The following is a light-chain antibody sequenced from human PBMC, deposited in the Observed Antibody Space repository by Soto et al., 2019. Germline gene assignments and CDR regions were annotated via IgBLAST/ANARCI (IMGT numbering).Light chain of an antibody. Sequence: DIQMTQSPSTLSASIGDRVSITCRASQSISFWLAWYQQKPGKAPKLLIYDASTLYSGVPSRFSGTKSGTEFTLTISGLQPDDFATYYCQQYNSYWTFGQGTKV. CDR2: DAS. J-gene: IGKJ1*01. CDR3: QQYNSYWT. CDR1: QSISFW. V-gene: IGKV1-5*01.